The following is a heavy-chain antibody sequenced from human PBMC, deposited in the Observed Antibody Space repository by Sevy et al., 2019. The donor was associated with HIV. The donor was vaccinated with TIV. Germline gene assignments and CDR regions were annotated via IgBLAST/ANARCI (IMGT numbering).Heavy chain of an antibody. J-gene: IGHJ6*02. V-gene: IGHV4-34*01. CDR1: GGSFSGYY. CDR2: INHSGST. Sequence: SETLSLTCAVYGGSFSGYYWSWIRQPPGKGLEWIGEINHSGSTNYNPSLKSRVTISVDTSKNQFSLELSSVTAADTAVDYWAGSIVVVPAAPGGMDVWGQGTTVTVSS. CDR3: AGSIVVVPAAPGGMDV. D-gene: IGHD2-2*01.